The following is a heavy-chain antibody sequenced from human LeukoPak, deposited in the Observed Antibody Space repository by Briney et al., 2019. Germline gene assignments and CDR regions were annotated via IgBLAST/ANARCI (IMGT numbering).Heavy chain of an antibody. CDR1: GLTFSIYA. CDR2: ISGSGDTT. Sequence: GGSLRLSCVGSGLTFSIYAMSWVRQAPGKGLEWVSGISGSGDTTHYADSVKGRFTISRDNSKNTLYLQMNSLRAEDTAVYYCAKGYYYDISGCLNIDYWGQGTLVTVSS. J-gene: IGHJ4*02. CDR3: AKGYYYDISGCLNIDY. V-gene: IGHV3-23*01. D-gene: IGHD3-22*01.